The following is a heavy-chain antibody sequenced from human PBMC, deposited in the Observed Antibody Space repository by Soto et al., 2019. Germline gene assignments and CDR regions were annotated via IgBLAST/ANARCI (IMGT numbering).Heavy chain of an antibody. J-gene: IGHJ4*02. D-gene: IGHD3-3*01. CDR1: GFSFGSYA. CDR2: ISGSDGKT. CDR3: ARWSYLDY. V-gene: IGHV3-23*01. Sequence: GGSLRLSCAASGFSFGSYALSWVRQAPGKGLEWVSTISGSDGKTFYADSVKGRFSISRDTSQSTLYLQMNSLRADDTAMYYCARWSYLDYWGQGTRVTVYS.